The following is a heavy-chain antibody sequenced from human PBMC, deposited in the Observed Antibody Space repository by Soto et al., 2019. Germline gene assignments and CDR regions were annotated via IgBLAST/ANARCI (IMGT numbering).Heavy chain of an antibody. CDR2: INAGNGNT. V-gene: IGHV1-3*01. CDR3: AREQLVVYYYYYGMYA. Sequence: ASVKLSLNASGCTFTGSAIHWVRRAPGQRLEWMGWINAGNGNTKYSQKFQGRVTITRDTSASTAYMELSSLRSEDTAVYYCAREQLVVYYYYYGMYAWGQGNTVTVS. J-gene: IGHJ6*02. D-gene: IGHD6-6*01. CDR1: GCTFTGSA.